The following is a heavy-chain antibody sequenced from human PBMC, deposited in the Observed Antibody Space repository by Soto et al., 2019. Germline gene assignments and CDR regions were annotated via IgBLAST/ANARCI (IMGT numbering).Heavy chain of an antibody. J-gene: IGHJ5*02. D-gene: IGHD3-10*01. CDR2: IYYSGST. V-gene: IGHV4-59*08. CDR3: ARHPPPPMVRGVITFGDGPYNWFDP. CDR1: GGSISSYY. Sequence: PSETLSLTCTVSGGSISSYYWSWIRQPPGKGLEWIGYIYYSGSTNYNPSLKSRVTISVDTSKNQFSLKLSSVTAADTAVYYCARHPPPPMVRGVITFGDGPYNWFDPWGQGTLVTVSS.